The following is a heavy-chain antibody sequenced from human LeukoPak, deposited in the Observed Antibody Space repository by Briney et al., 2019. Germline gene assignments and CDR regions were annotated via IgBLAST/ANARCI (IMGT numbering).Heavy chain of an antibody. CDR3: ARTLTLKLYSSSWYADYYYYGMDV. D-gene: IGHD6-13*01. CDR1: GFTFSSYG. Sequence: PGRSLRLSCAASGFTFSSYGMHCVRQAPGKGLEWVAVIWYDGSNKSYADSVKGRFTMSRDNSKNTLYLQMNSLRAEDTAVYYCARTLTLKLYSSSWYADYYYYGMDVWGQGPTVTVSS. J-gene: IGHJ6*02. V-gene: IGHV3-33*01. CDR2: IWYDGSNK.